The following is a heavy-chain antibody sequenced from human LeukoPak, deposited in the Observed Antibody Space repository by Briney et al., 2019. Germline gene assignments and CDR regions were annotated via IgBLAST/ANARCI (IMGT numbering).Heavy chain of an antibody. CDR2: TYYRSKWNN. CDR1: GGSVTSNSAA. V-gene: IGHV6-1*01. D-gene: IGHD6-13*01. J-gene: IGHJ6*04. Sequence: SQTLSLTCTISGGSVTSNSAAWDWNTQSPSIGLEWLGRTYYRSKWNNYYAVSVKSRIAINPDTSKNQFSLQLNSVTPEDTAVYYCARGLRQQLVTYGMDVWGKGTTVTVSS. CDR3: ARGLRQQLVTYGMDV.